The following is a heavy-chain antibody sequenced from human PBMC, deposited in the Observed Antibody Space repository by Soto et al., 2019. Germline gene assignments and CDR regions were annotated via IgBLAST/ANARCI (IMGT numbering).Heavy chain of an antibody. V-gene: IGHV4-34*01. J-gene: IGHJ4*02. D-gene: IGHD2-2*01. CDR2: INHSGST. Sequence: SETLSLTCAVYGGSFSGYYWSWIRQPPGKGLEWIGEINHSGSTNYNPSLKSRVTISVDTSKNQFSLKLSSVTAADTAVYYCARGRCSSTSCYYFDYWGQGTLVTVSS. CDR1: GGSFSGYY. CDR3: ARGRCSSTSCYYFDY.